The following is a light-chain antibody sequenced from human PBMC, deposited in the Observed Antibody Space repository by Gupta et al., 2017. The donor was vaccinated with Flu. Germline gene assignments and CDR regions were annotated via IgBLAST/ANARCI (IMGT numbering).Light chain of an antibody. CDR2: DAS. CDR1: QSVSRSY. J-gene: IGKJ1*01. Sequence: EIVLTQSPDTLSLSPGERATLSCRASQSVSRSYLAWYQQKPGQAPRLLIYDASIRATGIPDRFSGSGSGTDFILTISGLEPEDYAVFYCQQYANSPATFGQGTRVEIK. V-gene: IGKV3-20*01. CDR3: QQYANSPAT.